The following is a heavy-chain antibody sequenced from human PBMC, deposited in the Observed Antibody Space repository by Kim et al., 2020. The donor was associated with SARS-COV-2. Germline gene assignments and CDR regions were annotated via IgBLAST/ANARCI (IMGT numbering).Heavy chain of an antibody. D-gene: IGHD2-15*01. CDR3: AKDQDVLVAAKAY. V-gene: IGHV3-23*01. Sequence: FYGDSVIGRFTVSRDTAKNTLYLQINSLRADDTADYYCAKDQDVLVAAKAYWGQGTRVTVSS. J-gene: IGHJ4*02.